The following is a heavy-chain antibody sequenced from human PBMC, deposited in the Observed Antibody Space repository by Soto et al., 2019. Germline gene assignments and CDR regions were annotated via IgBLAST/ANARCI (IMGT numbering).Heavy chain of an antibody. CDR2: INAGNGNT. Sequence: QVQLVQSGAEVKKPGASVKVSCKASGYTFTSYAMHWVRQAPGQRLEWMGWINAGNGNTKYSQKFQGRVTITRDNSASSAYMEVSIWGCDGTAVYSCGRGGWLGWNFDLWGRGTLVTVSS. CDR1: GYTFTSYA. V-gene: IGHV1-3*01. D-gene: IGHD3-22*01. CDR3: GRGGWLGWNFDL. J-gene: IGHJ2*01.